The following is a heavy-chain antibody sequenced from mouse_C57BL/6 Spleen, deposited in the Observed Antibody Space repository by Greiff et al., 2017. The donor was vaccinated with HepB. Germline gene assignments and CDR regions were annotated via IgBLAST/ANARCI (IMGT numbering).Heavy chain of an antibody. CDR2: IYPGSGNT. Sequence: VQLQQSGAELVRPGASVKLSCKASGYTFTDYYINWVKQRPGQGLEWIAMIYPGSGNTYYNEKFKGKATLTAEKSFSTAYMQLSSLTSEDSAAYFCAGTGYYGSSLFDYWGQGTTLTVPS. CDR1: GYTFTDYY. D-gene: IGHD1-1*01. J-gene: IGHJ2*01. CDR3: AGTGYYGSSLFDY. V-gene: IGHV1-76*01.